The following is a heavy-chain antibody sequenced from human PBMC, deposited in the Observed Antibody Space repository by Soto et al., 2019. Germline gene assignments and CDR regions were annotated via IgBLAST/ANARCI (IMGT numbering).Heavy chain of an antibody. J-gene: IGHJ3*02. CDR1: GGSISSGGYY. V-gene: IGHV4-31*03. D-gene: IGHD3-10*01. CDR3: ARDRRVRGVTAIHAFDI. CDR2: IYYSGST. Sequence: QVQLQESGPGLVKPSQTLSLTCTVSGGSISSGGYYWSWIRQHPGKGLEWIGYIYYSGSTYYNPSLKRRVTISVDTSKNQFSLKLSSVTAADTAVYYCARDRRVRGVTAIHAFDIWGQGTMVTVSS.